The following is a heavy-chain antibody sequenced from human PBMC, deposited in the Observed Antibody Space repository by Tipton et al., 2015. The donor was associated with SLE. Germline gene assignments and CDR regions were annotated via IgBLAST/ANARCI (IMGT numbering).Heavy chain of an antibody. CDR3: ARATVTTASCFDY. V-gene: IGHV3-48*03. CDR1: GFNFNNFE. D-gene: IGHD4-17*01. Sequence: SLRLSCAASGFNFNNFEMNWVRQSPGKGLEWLSYIAGSSSPIYYADSVKGRFTISRDNAENSLYLQINSLRAEDTAVYYCARATVTTASCFDYWGQGTLVTVSS. CDR2: IAGSSSPI. J-gene: IGHJ4*02.